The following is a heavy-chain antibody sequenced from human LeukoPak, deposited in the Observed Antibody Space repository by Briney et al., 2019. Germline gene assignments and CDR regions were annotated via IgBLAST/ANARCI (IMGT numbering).Heavy chain of an antibody. CDR3: AQMQGYSFHY. D-gene: IGHD5-24*01. V-gene: IGHV3-23*01. CDR1: GVTFSLYA. CDR2: ITGSGGTT. J-gene: IGHJ4*02. Sequence: GASLRLSCAASGVTFSLYAMSWVRQAPGMGLEWVSLITGSGGTTYYADAVKGRLTISRDNSKNTLFLQVNSLRAEDTALYYCAQMQGYSFHYWGQGTLVTVSS.